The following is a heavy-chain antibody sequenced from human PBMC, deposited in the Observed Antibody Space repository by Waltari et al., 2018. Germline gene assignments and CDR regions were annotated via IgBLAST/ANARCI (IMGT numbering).Heavy chain of an antibody. CDR2: IYYSGST. CDR3: ARSEEYCSSTSCYPLYFDY. D-gene: IGHD2-2*01. J-gene: IGHJ4*02. Sequence: QVQLQESGTGLVKPSQTLSLTCTVSGGSISSGDYYWSWIRQPPGKGLEWIGYIYYSGSTYYNPSLKSRVTISVDTSKNQFSLKLSSVTAADTAVYYCARSEEYCSSTSCYPLYFDYWGQGTLVTVSS. V-gene: IGHV4-30-4*08. CDR1: GGSISSGDYY.